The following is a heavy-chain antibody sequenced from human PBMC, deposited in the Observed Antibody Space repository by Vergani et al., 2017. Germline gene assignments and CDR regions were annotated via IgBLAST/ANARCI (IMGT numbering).Heavy chain of an antibody. CDR1: GGSISSGDYY. CDR2: IYYSGST. CDR3: ARARAITIFGVIIIASYFDY. J-gene: IGHJ4*02. V-gene: IGHV4-30-4*01. Sequence: QVQLQESGPGLVKPSQTLSLTCTVSGGSISSGDYYWSWIRQPPGKGLEWIGYIYYSGSTYYNPSLKSRVTISVDTSKNQFSLKLSSVTAADTAVYYCARARAITIFGVIIIASYFDYWGQGTLVTVSS. D-gene: IGHD3-3*01.